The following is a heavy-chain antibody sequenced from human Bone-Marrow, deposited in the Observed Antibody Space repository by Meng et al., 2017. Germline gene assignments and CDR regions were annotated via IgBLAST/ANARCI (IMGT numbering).Heavy chain of an antibody. D-gene: IGHD2-2*01. CDR3: ARKAGNCISTTCYALDY. Sequence: SVKVSCKALGGIFSNYVIGWVRQAPGQGLEWLGGINAVFGTTNYAQKFQDRVTITADESTSTVYMKLTRLTSENTAVYFCARKAGNCISTTCYALDYWGKG. V-gene: IGHV1-69*13. J-gene: IGHJ4*01. CDR2: INAVFGTT. CDR1: GGIFSNYV.